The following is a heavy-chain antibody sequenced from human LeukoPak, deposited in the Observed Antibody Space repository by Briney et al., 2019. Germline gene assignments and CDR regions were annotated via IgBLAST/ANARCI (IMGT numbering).Heavy chain of an antibody. Sequence: SETLSLTCTVSGGSISSSSNNWGWIRQPPGKGLEWIGSIYYSGSTYYNPSLKSRVTISVDTSKNQFSLKLSSVTAADTAVYYCARGIAVALNWFDPWSQGTLVTVSS. J-gene: IGHJ5*02. D-gene: IGHD6-19*01. CDR2: IYYSGST. CDR3: ARGIAVALNWFDP. V-gene: IGHV4-39*01. CDR1: GGSISSSSNN.